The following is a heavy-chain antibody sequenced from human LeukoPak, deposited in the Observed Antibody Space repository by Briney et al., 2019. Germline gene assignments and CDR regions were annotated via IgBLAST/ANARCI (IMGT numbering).Heavy chain of an antibody. CDR2: IYYSGST. CDR3: ARERGSSYYYGMDV. J-gene: IGHJ6*02. D-gene: IGHD6-6*01. V-gene: IGHV4-59*12. CDR1: GDXLSXYY. Sequence: SETLSLTXXXSGDXLSXYYWSWIRQPPGKGLEWIGYIYYSGSTNYNPSLKSRVTISVDTSKNQFSLKLSSVTAADTAAYCCARERGSSYYYGMDVWGQGTTVTVSS.